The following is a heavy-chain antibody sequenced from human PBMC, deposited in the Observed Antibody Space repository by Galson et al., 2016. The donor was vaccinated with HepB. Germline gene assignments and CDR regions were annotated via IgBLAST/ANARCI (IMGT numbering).Heavy chain of an antibody. CDR3: AKDTHDYRRSNNYWGAFDI. CDR2: IKRDGSHK. D-gene: IGHD5-12*01. CDR1: GFRFSDYW. V-gene: IGHV3-7*03. Sequence: SLRLSCAASGFRFSDYWMAWVRQAHGKGLEWVADIKRDGSHKEYAESVRGRFTISRDNAEASVYPRMNSLRAEDTAIYYCAKDTHDYRRSNNYWGAFDIWGQGTVVTVSS. J-gene: IGHJ3*02.